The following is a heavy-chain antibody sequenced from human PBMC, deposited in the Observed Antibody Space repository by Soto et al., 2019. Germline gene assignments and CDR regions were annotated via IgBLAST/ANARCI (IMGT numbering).Heavy chain of an antibody. J-gene: IGHJ4*02. CDR3: VRDGGGGYSQVDH. CDR1: GFSFRNYG. D-gene: IGHD5-18*01. V-gene: IGHV3-30*03. CDR2: VSHDGSNK. Sequence: QVPLVESGGGVVQPGGSLRLSCVVSGFSFRNYGMHWVRRVAGGGLEWVAVVSHDGSNKYYVDSLKGRFTISRDNSKNTVFLQMDSLGPDDTAVYYCVRDGGGGYSQVDHWGQGTLVIVSS.